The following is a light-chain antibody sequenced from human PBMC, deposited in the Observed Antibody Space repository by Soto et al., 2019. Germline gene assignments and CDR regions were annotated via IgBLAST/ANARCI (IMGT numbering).Light chain of an antibody. J-gene: IGLJ3*02. CDR3: CSYAGSITPWV. Sequence: QSALTQPASVSGSPGQSITISCTGTSSDVGSYNLVSWYQQHPGKAPKLMIYEGSKRPSGVSNRFSGSKSGNTASLTISGLQAEDEADYYCCSYAGSITPWVFGGGTKLTVL. CDR2: EGS. CDR1: SSDVGSYNL. V-gene: IGLV2-23*01.